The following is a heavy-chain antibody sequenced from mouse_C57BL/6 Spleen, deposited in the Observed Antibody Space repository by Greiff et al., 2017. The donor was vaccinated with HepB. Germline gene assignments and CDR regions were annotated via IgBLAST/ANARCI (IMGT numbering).Heavy chain of an antibody. CDR1: GYTFTSYW. J-gene: IGHJ4*01. Sequence: QVQLQQPGAELVKPGASVKLSCKASGYTFTSYWMHWVKQRPGQGLEWIGMIHPNSGSTNYNEKFKSKATLTVDKSSSTAYMQLSSLTSEDSAVYYCARFDGYYGPYAMDYWGQGISVTVSS. CDR3: ARFDGYYGPYAMDY. V-gene: IGHV1-64*01. CDR2: IHPNSGST. D-gene: IGHD2-3*01.